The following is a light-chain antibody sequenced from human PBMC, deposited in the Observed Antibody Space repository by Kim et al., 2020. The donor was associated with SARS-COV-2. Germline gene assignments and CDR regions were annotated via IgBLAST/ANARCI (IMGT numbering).Light chain of an antibody. CDR3: QAWDNSNVV. CDR2: QDR. CDR1: KLGDKY. V-gene: IGLV3-1*01. J-gene: IGLJ2*01. Sequence: SVSPGQTASIPCSGDKLGDKYACWYQQKPGQSPVLVIFQDRLRPSGIPERFSGSNSGNTATLTISGTQAMDEADYYCQAWDNSNVVFGGGTKLTVL.